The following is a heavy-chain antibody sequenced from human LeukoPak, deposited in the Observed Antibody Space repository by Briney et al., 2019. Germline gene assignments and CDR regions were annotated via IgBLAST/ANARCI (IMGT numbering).Heavy chain of an antibody. D-gene: IGHD4-23*01. Sequence: GASVKVSCKASGYTLTDYYMHWVRQAPGQGLEWMGWINPNSGGTNYVQKFQGRVTMTRDTSISTAYMELNRLTSDDTAVYYCARVPTRRWWFDPWGQGTLVTVSS. V-gene: IGHV1-2*02. CDR1: GYTLTDYY. CDR3: ARVPTRRWWFDP. CDR2: INPNSGGT. J-gene: IGHJ5*02.